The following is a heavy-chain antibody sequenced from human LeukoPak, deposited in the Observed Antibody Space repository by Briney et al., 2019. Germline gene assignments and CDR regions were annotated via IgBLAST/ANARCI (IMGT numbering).Heavy chain of an antibody. CDR1: GFTFNTFN. J-gene: IGHJ4*02. V-gene: IGHV3-21*01. D-gene: IGHD3-9*01. Sequence: GGSLRLSRAASGFTFNTFNMNWVRQAPGKGLEGVSSFTSGGDYIYYADLVKGRFTTSRDNAKNSLSLQLNSLRVEDTAVYYCARGHYDVLAASYKWTPDYWGQGTLVTVSS. CDR3: ARGHYDVLAASYKWTPDY. CDR2: FTSGGDYI.